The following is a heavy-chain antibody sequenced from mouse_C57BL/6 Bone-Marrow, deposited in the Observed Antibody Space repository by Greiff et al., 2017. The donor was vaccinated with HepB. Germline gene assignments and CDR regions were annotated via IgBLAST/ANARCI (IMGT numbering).Heavy chain of an antibody. V-gene: IGHV1-81*01. J-gene: IGHJ3*01. CDR3: ARKVYYDYQAWFAY. D-gene: IGHD2-4*01. Sequence: QVQLQQSGPELVKPGASVKLSCKASGYTFTSYDINWVKQRPGQGLEWIGEIYPRSGNTYYNEKFKGKATLTADKSSSTAYMELRSPTSEDSAVYFCARKVYYDYQAWFAYWGQGTLVTVSA. CDR1: GYTFTSYD. CDR2: IYPRSGNT.